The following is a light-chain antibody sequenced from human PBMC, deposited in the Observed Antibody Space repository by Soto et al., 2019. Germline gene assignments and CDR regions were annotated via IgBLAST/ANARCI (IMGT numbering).Light chain of an antibody. CDR3: QQYYYPPLT. Sequence: DTVMTQSPDSLAVSLGERATINCKSSQTILYSSNNKNYLAWYQQKPGQPPKLLIYWASVREPGVPDRFSGRGSGTDFTLTIRSMHPAHVALYYCQQYYYPPLTFGGGTKVDI. J-gene: IGKJ4*01. CDR2: WAS. V-gene: IGKV4-1*01. CDR1: QTILYSSNNKNY.